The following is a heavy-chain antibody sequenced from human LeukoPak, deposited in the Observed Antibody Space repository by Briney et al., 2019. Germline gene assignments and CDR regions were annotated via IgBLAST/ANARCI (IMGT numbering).Heavy chain of an antibody. Sequence: GGSLRLSCAASGFTFSRYAMSWVRQAPGKGLEWVSAISGSGGSTYYADSVKGRFTISRDNSKNTLYLQMNSLRAEDTAVYYCAKHIVVVPAAIHAVDYWGQGTLVTVSS. J-gene: IGHJ4*02. D-gene: IGHD2-2*01. CDR1: GFTFSRYA. CDR2: ISGSGGST. CDR3: AKHIVVVPAAIHAVDY. V-gene: IGHV3-23*01.